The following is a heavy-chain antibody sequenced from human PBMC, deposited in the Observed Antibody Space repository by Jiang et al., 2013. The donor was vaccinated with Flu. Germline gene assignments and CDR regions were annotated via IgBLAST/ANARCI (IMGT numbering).Heavy chain of an antibody. Sequence: FQGRVTMTRDTSTSTVYMELSSLRSEDTAVYYCARAESGLLRENWFDPWGQGTLVTVSS. CDR3: ARAESGLLRENWFDP. V-gene: IGHV1-46*01. D-gene: IGHD1-26*01. J-gene: IGHJ5*02.